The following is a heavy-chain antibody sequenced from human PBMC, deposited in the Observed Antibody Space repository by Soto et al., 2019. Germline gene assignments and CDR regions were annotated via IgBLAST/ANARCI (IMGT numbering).Heavy chain of an antibody. J-gene: IGHJ5*02. CDR2: INHSGST. D-gene: IGHD5-18*01. V-gene: IGHV4-34*01. CDR1: GGSFSGYY. CDR3: ARADTAMDPPGS. Sequence: SLTLSVTCAVYGGSFSGYYWSRIRQPQGKGLEWIGEINHSGSTNYNPSLKSRVTISIDTSKTQISLKLKSLTAADTAVYYRARADTAMDPPGSWGQGILVTVSS.